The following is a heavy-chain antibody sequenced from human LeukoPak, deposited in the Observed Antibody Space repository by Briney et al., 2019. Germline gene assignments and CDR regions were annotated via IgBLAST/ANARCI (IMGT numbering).Heavy chain of an antibody. D-gene: IGHD6-19*01. CDR2: ISAYNGNT. V-gene: IGHV1-18*01. CDR1: GYTFTSYG. J-gene: IGHJ5*01. Sequence: GASVKVSCKASGYTFTSYGISWVRQAPGQGLEWMRWISAYNGNTNYAQKLQGRVTMTTDTSTSTAYMELRSLRSDDTAVYYCARFKVRVRDSSGWFDSWGQGTLVTVSS. CDR3: ARFKVRVRDSSGWFDS.